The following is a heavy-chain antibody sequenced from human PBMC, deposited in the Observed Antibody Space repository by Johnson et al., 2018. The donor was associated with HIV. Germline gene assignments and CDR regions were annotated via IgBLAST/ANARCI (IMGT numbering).Heavy chain of an antibody. CDR1: GFTFSNSA. V-gene: IGHV3-64*01. CDR2: ISGNGGSS. Sequence: VQLVESGGGLVQPGGSLRLSCAASGFTFSNSAMHWVRQAPGKGLEYVSAISGNGGSSYYANSVKGRFTISRDNSKNTLCLQMNSLRAEDTAVYYCAKEGITMEVDIWGQGTMVTVSS. J-gene: IGHJ3*02. D-gene: IGHD3-10*01. CDR3: AKEGITMEVDI.